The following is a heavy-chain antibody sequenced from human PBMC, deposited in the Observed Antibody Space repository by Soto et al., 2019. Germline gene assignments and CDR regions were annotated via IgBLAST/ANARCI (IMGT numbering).Heavy chain of an antibody. CDR1: GYRFTTYW. V-gene: IGHV5-51*01. J-gene: IGHJ6*02. CDR2: IHPGESDT. Sequence: GVSQQISSKGSGYRFTTYWSAWVRQMPGKGLEWMGSIHPGESDTRYSPSFQGQVTISADRSITTAYLQWSSLKASDTAMYYCARHEATYYNFYGMDVWGQGTTVTAP. CDR3: ARHEATYYNFYGMDV.